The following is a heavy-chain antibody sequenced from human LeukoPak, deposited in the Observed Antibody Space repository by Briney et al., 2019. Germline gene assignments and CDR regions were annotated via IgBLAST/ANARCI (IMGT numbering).Heavy chain of an antibody. V-gene: IGHV4-59*01. CDR1: GGSISSYY. J-gene: IGHJ4*02. Sequence: SETLSLTCTVSGGSISSYYWSWIRQPPGKGLEWIGYIYYSGSTNYNPSLKSRVTISVDTSKNQFSLKVSSVTAADTVVYYCARYIPRGGIDYWGQGTLVTVSS. D-gene: IGHD3-10*01. CDR2: IYYSGST. CDR3: ARYIPRGGIDY.